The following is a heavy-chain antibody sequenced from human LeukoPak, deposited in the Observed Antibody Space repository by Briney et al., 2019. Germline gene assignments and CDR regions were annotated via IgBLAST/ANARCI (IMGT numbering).Heavy chain of an antibody. CDR3: AKANKYYDSGAYSDF. V-gene: IGHV3-23*01. CDR1: GFTFSSYA. Sequence: PGGSLRLSCAASGFTFSSYAMTWVRQTPGKRLQWVSVISGSGGSTNYADSVKGRFTISRDNSQNILYLQMSSLRAEDTAVYYCAKANKYYDSGAYSDFWGQGALVIVSS. CDR2: ISGSGGST. D-gene: IGHD3-22*01. J-gene: IGHJ4*02.